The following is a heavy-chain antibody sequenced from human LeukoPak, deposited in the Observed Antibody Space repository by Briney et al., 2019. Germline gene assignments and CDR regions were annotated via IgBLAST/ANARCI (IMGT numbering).Heavy chain of an antibody. CDR3: ARSRQHHYERSGYYEILNWYFDL. J-gene: IGHJ2*01. CDR1: GYIFSSYS. V-gene: IGHV3-21*01. CDR2: ISSSSHYI. Sequence: GGSLRVSCAASGYIFSSYSMNWVRQAPGKGLEWVSSISSSSHYIYYADSVEGRFTISRDNAKNSLYLQMNSLRAEDTAVYYCARSRQHHYERSGYYEILNWYFDLWGRGTLVTVSS. D-gene: IGHD3-22*01.